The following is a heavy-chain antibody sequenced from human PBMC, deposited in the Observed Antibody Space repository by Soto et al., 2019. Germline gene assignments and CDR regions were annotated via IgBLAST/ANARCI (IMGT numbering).Heavy chain of an antibody. D-gene: IGHD3-10*01. CDR2: ISGSGGST. Sequence: EVQLLESGGGLVQPGGSLRLSWAASGFTFSNYAMNWVRQAPGKGLEWISVISGSGGSTYYADSVKGRFTISRDNSKNTLYLQMNSLRAEDTALYYCAKRASGSYFDYWSQGTLVTVSS. CDR1: GFTFSNYA. V-gene: IGHV3-23*01. CDR3: AKRASGSYFDY. J-gene: IGHJ4*02.